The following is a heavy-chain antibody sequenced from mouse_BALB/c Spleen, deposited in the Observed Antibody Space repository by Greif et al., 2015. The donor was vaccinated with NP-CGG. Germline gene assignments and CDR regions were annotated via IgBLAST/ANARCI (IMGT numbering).Heavy chain of an antibody. CDR2: INPSTGYT. CDR3: ARSGITTVVAKAY. CDR1: GYTFTSYW. Sequence: VQLQQSGAELAKPGASVKMSCKASGYTFTSYWMHWVKQRPGQGLEWIGYINPSTGYTEYNQKFKDKATLTADKSSSTAYMQLSSLTSEDSAVYYFARSGITTVVAKAYWGQGTLVTVSA. J-gene: IGHJ3*01. D-gene: IGHD1-1*01. V-gene: IGHV1-7*01.